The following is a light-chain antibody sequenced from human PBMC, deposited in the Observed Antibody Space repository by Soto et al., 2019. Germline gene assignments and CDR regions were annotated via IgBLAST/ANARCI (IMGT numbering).Light chain of an antibody. CDR3: CSYAGVSTVV. Sequence: QSALTQPASVSGSPGQSITVSCSGTSGDIGTYNLVSWYQQYPGKAPKLMIFEVNKRPSGVSNRFSGSESGNTASLTISGLQGDDEADYYCCSYAGVSTVVCGGGTKLTVL. V-gene: IGLV2-23*02. CDR1: SGDIGTYNL. CDR2: EVN. J-gene: IGLJ2*01.